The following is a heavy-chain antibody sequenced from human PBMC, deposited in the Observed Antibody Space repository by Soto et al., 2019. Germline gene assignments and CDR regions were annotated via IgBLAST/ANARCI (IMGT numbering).Heavy chain of an antibody. CDR2: IYYSGST. V-gene: IGHV4-31*03. D-gene: IGHD4-17*01. CDR3: ASSRLYYYGMDV. CDR1: GGSISSGGYY. J-gene: IGHJ6*02. Sequence: SETLSLTCTVSGGSISSGGYYWSWIRQHPGKGLEWIGYIYYSGSTYYNPSLKSRVTISVDTSKNQFSLKLSSVTAADTAAYYCASSRLYYYGMDVWGQGTTVTVSS.